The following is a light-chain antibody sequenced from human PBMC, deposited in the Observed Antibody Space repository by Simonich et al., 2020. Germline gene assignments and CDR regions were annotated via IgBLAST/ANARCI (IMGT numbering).Light chain of an antibody. CDR1: SSDGGGYNY. CDR2: DVS. V-gene: IGLV2-14*01. CDR3: SSYTSSSTLV. Sequence: QSALTQPASVSGSPGQSITISCTGTSSDGGGYNYVSWYQQHPGKAPKLMIYDVSKRPSGVSNRFSVSKSGNTASLTISVLQAEDEADYYCSSYTSSSTLVFGGGTKLTVL. J-gene: IGLJ2*01.